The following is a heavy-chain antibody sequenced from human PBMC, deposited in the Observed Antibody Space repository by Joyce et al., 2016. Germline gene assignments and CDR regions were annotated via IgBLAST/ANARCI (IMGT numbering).Heavy chain of an antibody. Sequence: QVQLVQSGAEVKKPGASVKVSCKASGYTFTGYYLHWVRQAPGHGLEWMGWIYPNSGGTNYAHKFQSRDTMTSDTSISTAYMDLSRLRSDDTAVYYCARGGYYGPYYFDYWGQGTLVTVSS. CDR2: IYPNSGGT. CDR1: GYTFTGYY. CDR3: ARGGYYGPYYFDY. D-gene: IGHD3-3*01. J-gene: IGHJ4*02. V-gene: IGHV1-2*02.